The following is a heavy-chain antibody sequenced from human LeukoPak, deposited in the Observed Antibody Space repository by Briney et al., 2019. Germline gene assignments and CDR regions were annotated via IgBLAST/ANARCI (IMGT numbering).Heavy chain of an antibody. CDR3: AREKFLEVDTAMVRIYYYYYMDV. CDR2: ISSSGSTI. Sequence: GGSLRLSCAASGFTFSDYYMSWIRQAPGKGLEWVSYISSSGSTIYYADSVKGRFTISRDNAKNSLYLQMNSLRAEDTAVYYCAREKFLEVDTAMVRIYYYYYMDVWGKGTTVTVSS. J-gene: IGHJ6*03. D-gene: IGHD5-18*01. CDR1: GFTFSDYY. V-gene: IGHV3-11*04.